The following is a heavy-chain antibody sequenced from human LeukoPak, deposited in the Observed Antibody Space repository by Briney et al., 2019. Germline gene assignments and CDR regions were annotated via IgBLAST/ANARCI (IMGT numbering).Heavy chain of an antibody. CDR3: AKGTAWYSSSWEFDC. CDR2: IGGSGART. V-gene: IGHV3-23*01. Sequence: GGSLRLPCAASGFTFSTYAMTWVRQAPGKGLEWVSAIGGSGARTYYADSVKGRFTISRDNSGNRMFLQMNSLRAEDTAVYYCAKGTAWYSSSWEFDCWGQGTLVTVSS. J-gene: IGHJ4*02. D-gene: IGHD6-13*01. CDR1: GFTFSTYA.